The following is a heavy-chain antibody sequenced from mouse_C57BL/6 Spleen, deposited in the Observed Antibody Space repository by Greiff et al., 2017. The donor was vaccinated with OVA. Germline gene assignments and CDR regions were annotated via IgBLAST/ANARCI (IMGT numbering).Heavy chain of an antibody. CDR2: IDPSDSYT. V-gene: IGHV1-50*01. Sequence: QVQLQQPGAELVKPGASVKLSCKASGYTFTSYWMQWVKQRPGQGLEWIGEIDPSDSYTNYNQKFKGKATLTVDTSSSTAYMQLSSLTSEDSAVYYCARSYSNYVGDFDYWGQGTTLTVSS. CDR1: GYTFTSYW. CDR3: ARSYSNYVGDFDY. J-gene: IGHJ2*01. D-gene: IGHD2-5*01.